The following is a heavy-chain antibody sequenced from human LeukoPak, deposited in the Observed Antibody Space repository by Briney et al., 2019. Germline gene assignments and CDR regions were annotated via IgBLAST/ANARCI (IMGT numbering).Heavy chain of an antibody. CDR3: ARIAAAGTVDY. Sequence: KPSETLSLTCTVSGGSISTTLYYWSWIRQPPGKGLEWIGYIYYSGSTNYNPSLKSRVTISVDTSKNQFSLKLSSVTAADTAVYYCARIAAAGTVDYWGQGTLVTVSS. V-gene: IGHV4-61*01. CDR2: IYYSGST. D-gene: IGHD6-13*01. CDR1: GGSISTTLYY. J-gene: IGHJ4*02.